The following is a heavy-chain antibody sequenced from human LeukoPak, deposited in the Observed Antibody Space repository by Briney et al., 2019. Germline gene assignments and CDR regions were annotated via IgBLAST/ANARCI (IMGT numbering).Heavy chain of an antibody. CDR1: GGTFSSYA. CDR2: IIPIFGTA. CDR3: ARSRDDFWSGYLNWFDP. D-gene: IGHD3-3*01. Sequence: ASVKVSCKASGGTFSSYAISWVRQAPGQGLEWMGGIIPIFGTANYAQKSQGRVTITADESTSTAYMELSSLRSEDTAVYYCARSRDDFWSGYLNWFDPWGQGTLVTVSS. V-gene: IGHV1-69*13. J-gene: IGHJ5*02.